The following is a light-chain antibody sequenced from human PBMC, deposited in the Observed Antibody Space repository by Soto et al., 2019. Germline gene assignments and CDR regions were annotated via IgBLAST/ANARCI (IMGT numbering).Light chain of an antibody. J-gene: IGKJ5*01. V-gene: IGKV3-11*01. CDR3: QQYGRLPIT. CDR1: QSVGTY. Sequence: EIVLTQSPATLSLPPGERATLSCRASQSVGTYLAWYQQKPGQAPRLLISDASNRATGIPARFSGSGSGTDFTLTISRVEPEDFGVYFCQQYGRLPITFGQGTRLEIK. CDR2: DAS.